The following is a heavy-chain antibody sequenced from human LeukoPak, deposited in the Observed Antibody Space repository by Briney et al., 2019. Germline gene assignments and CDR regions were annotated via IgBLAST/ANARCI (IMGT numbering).Heavy chain of an antibody. CDR2: IKQDGSDK. V-gene: IGHV3-7*04. Sequence: GGSLRLSCAASGSTFSSYWMSWVRQAPGKGLEWVANIKQDGSDKYYVDSVKGRFTISRDNAKNSLYLQMNSLRAEDTAVYYCARETTTLDYWGQGTLVTVSS. CDR3: ARETTTLDY. D-gene: IGHD1-26*01. J-gene: IGHJ4*02. CDR1: GSTFSSYW.